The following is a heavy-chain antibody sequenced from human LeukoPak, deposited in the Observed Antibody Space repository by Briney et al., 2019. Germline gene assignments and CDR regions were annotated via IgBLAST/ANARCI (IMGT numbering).Heavy chain of an antibody. CDR1: GFTFSSYG. Sequence: GRSLRLSCAASGFTFSSYGMHWVRKAPGKGLEWVAVIWYDGSNKYYVDSVKGRFTISRDNSKNTLYLQMNSLRAEDTAVYYCARDRIVVIPTYRMDVWGQGTTVTVSS. J-gene: IGHJ6*02. D-gene: IGHD2-2*01. V-gene: IGHV3-33*01. CDR3: ARDRIVVIPTYRMDV. CDR2: IWYDGSNK.